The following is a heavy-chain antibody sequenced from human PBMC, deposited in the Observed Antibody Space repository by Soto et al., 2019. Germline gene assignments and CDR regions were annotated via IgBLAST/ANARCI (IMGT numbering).Heavy chain of an antibody. CDR3: AASNGAVLRYFDWPHFYGMDV. D-gene: IGHD3-9*01. V-gene: IGHV3-23*01. Sequence: EVQLLESGGGLVQPGGSLRLSCAASGFTFSSYAMSWVRQAPGKGLEWVSAISGSGGSTYYADSVKGRFTISRDNSKNSLYLQMNSLRAADTAVYYCAASNGAVLRYFDWPHFYGMDVWGKGTTVTVS. CDR2: ISGSGGST. J-gene: IGHJ6*04. CDR1: GFTFSSYA.